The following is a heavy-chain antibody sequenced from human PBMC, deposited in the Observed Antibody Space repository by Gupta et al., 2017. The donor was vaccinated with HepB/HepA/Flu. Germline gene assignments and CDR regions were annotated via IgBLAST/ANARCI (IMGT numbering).Heavy chain of an antibody. CDR1: GFTFDDFA. J-gene: IGHJ4*02. CDR3: AKDKTWESSGYYPDY. Sequence: EVQLVESGGGVVQPGGSLRLSCPASGFTFDDFATHVVRQAPGKGLEWVSLISGDGGSTYYADSVKGRFTISRDNSKNSLYLQMNSLRTEDTALYYCAKDKTWESSGYYPDYWGQGTLVTVSS. D-gene: IGHD3-22*01. V-gene: IGHV3-43*02. CDR2: ISGDGGST.